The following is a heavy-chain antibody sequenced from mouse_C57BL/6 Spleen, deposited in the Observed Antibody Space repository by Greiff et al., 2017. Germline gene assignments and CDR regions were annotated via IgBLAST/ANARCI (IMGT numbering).Heavy chain of an antibody. CDR1: GYTFTSYW. V-gene: IGHV1-52*01. J-gene: IGHJ3*01. Sequence: VQLQESGAELVRPGSSVKLSCKASGYTFTSYWMHWVKQRPIQGLEWIGNIDPSDSETHYNQKFKDKATLTVDKSSSTAYMQLSSLTSEDSAVYYCARDEGFAYWGQGTLVTVSA. CDR2: IDPSDSET. CDR3: ARDEGFAY.